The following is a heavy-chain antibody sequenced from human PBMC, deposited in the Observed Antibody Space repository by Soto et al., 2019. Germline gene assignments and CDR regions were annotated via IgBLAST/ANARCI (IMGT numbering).Heavy chain of an antibody. CDR3: ARDPYYYGSGSYQYYYYYYGMDA. CDR1: GFTFSSYA. CDR2: ISYDGSNK. V-gene: IGHV3-30-3*01. Sequence: GGSLRLSCAASGFTFSSYAMHWDRQAPGKGLEWVAVISYDGSNKYYADSVKGRFTISRDNSKNTLYLQMNSLRAEDTAVYYCARDPYYYGSGSYQYYYYYYGMDAWGQGTTVTVPS. D-gene: IGHD3-10*01. J-gene: IGHJ6*02.